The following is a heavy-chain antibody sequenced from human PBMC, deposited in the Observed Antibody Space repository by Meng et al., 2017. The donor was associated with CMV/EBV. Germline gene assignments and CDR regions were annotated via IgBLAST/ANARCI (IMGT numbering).Heavy chain of an antibody. CDR3: VRDGNYHGV. D-gene: IGHD1-7*01. CDR1: GFTVSNNY. J-gene: IGHJ4*02. V-gene: IGHV3-53*01. Sequence: ELQLGESGGGLIQPGGSLRLSCAASGFTVSNNYMRWFRQAPGKGLEWVSLIYSEGTTDYADSVKGRFTISRDNSKNTLYLQMNSLRAEDTAVYYCVRDGNYHGVWGQGTLVTVSS. CDR2: IYSEGTT.